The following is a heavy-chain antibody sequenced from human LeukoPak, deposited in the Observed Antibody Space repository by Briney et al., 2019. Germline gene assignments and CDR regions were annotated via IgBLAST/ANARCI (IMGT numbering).Heavy chain of an antibody. D-gene: IGHD2-2*01. Sequence: ASVKVSCKASGYTFTGYYMHWVRQAPGQGLEWMGWINPNSGGTNYAQKFQGRVTMTRDTSISTAYMELSRLRSDDTAVYYCARGIGYCSSTSCPWDAFNIWGQGTMVTVPS. J-gene: IGHJ3*02. V-gene: IGHV1-2*02. CDR2: INPNSGGT. CDR1: GYTFTGYY. CDR3: ARGIGYCSSTSCPWDAFNI.